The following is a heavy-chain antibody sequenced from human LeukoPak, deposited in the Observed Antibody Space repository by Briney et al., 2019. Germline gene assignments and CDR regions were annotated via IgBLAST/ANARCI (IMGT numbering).Heavy chain of an antibody. CDR1: GYTFTGYY. CDR2: INSNIGGT. J-gene: IGHJ4*02. V-gene: IGHV1-2*02. Sequence: ASVKVSCKASGYTFTGYYMHWVRQAPGQGLEWMGWINSNIGGTNYAQKFQGRVTMTRDTSISTAYMELSRLRSDDTAVYHCTRDLLYYYGSGLDYWGQGTLVTVSS. CDR3: TRDLLYYYGSGLDY. D-gene: IGHD3-10*01.